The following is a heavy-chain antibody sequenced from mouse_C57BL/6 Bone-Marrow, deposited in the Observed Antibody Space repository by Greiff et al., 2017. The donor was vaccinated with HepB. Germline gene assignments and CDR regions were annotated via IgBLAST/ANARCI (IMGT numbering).Heavy chain of an antibody. CDR3: ARSPPGHYYYGSSPTGYFDV. D-gene: IGHD1-1*01. CDR1: GYTFTDYY. CDR2: IYPGSGNT. Sequence: QVQLQQSGAELVRPGASVKLSCKASGYTFTDYYINWVKQRPGQGLEWIARIYPGSGNTYYNEKFKGKATLTAEKSSSTAYMQLSSLTSEDSAVYFCARSPPGHYYYGSSPTGYFDVWGTGTTVTVSS. J-gene: IGHJ1*03. V-gene: IGHV1-76*01.